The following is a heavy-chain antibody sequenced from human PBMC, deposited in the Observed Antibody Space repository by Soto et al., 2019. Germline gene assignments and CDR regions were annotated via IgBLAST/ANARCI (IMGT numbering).Heavy chain of an antibody. CDR2: ISGSGGST. CDR1: GFTFSNYA. Sequence: GGSLRLSCAASGFTFSNYAVTWVRQAPGKGLEWVSTISGSGGSTYYADSVKGRFTISRDNSKNTLYLQMNSLRAEDTAVYYCARDPHYYYDSTGYYDYWGQGTLVTVSS. D-gene: IGHD3-22*01. J-gene: IGHJ4*02. CDR3: ARDPHYYYDSTGYYDY. V-gene: IGHV3-23*01.